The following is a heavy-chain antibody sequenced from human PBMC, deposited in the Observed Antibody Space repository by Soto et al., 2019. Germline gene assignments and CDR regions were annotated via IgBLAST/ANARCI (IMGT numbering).Heavy chain of an antibody. CDR2: INSDGRST. V-gene: IGHV3-74*01. Sequence: GGSLRLSCAASGFTFDTYWIHWVRQAPGKGLAWVSGINSDGRSTTYADSVKGRFTISRDDAKNTLYLQMNSLRSDDTAVYYCARDYYDSSGSPWWFDPWGQGTLVTVSS. J-gene: IGHJ5*02. D-gene: IGHD3-22*01. CDR1: GFTFDTYW. CDR3: ARDYYDSSGSPWWFDP.